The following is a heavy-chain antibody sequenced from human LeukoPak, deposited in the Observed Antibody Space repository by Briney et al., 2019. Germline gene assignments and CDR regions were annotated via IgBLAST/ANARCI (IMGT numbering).Heavy chain of an antibody. CDR3: AREALRYFDWSRGSYYGMDV. V-gene: IGHV3-33*01. CDR1: GFTLSSYG. D-gene: IGHD3-9*01. J-gene: IGHJ6*04. Sequence: PGGSLRLSCAASGFTLSSYGMHWVRQAPGKGLEWVAVIWYDGSNKYYADSVKGRFTISRDNSKNTLYLQMNSLRAEDTAVYYCAREALRYFDWSRGSYYGMDVWGKGTTVTVSS. CDR2: IWYDGSNK.